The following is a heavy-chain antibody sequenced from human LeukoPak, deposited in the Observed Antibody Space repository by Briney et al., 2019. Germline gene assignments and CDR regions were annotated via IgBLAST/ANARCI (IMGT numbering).Heavy chain of an antibody. J-gene: IGHJ4*02. CDR1: GFTFSSYE. CDR3: ARWDCSGGSCSGIDY. CDR2: ISGSGSTI. V-gene: IGHV3-48*03. D-gene: IGHD2-15*01. Sequence: GGSLRLSCAAPGFTFSSYEMNWVRQAPGEGLEWVSYISGSGSTIYYADSVKGRFTISRDNAKNSLYLQMNSLRAEDTAVYYCARWDCSGGSCSGIDYWGQGTLVTVSS.